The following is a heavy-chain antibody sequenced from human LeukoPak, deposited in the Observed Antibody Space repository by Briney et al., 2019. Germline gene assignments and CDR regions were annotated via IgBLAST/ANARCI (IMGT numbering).Heavy chain of an antibody. Sequence: PSETLSLTCTVSGDSISSGDYYWSWIRQPPGKALEWIGYIYYSGTTYYNPSLKSRVTISIDTSKNQFSLKLSSVTAADTAVYYCARDCSSTSCYRHAFDIWGQGTMVTVSS. CDR2: IYYSGTT. D-gene: IGHD2-2*01. V-gene: IGHV4-30-4*08. J-gene: IGHJ3*02. CDR3: ARDCSSTSCYRHAFDI. CDR1: GDSISSGDYY.